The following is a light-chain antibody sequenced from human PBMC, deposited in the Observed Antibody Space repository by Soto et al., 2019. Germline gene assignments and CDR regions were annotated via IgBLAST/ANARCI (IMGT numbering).Light chain of an antibody. Sequence: QSALTQPRSVSGSPGQSVTISCTGVSSDVGGSNHVSWYQHHPGKAPKLMIYDVNKRPSGVPDRFSGSKSGNTASLTISGLQAEDEADYHCCSSAGSYSYVFGTGTKLTVL. CDR1: SSDVGGSNH. CDR3: CSSAGSYSYV. J-gene: IGLJ1*01. CDR2: DVN. V-gene: IGLV2-11*01.